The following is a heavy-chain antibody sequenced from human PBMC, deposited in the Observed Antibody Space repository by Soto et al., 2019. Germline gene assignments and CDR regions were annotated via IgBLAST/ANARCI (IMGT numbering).Heavy chain of an antibody. D-gene: IGHD3-10*01. CDR3: AKDRRFYGSGSYYKGYFDY. CDR2: ISYDGSNK. J-gene: IGHJ4*02. CDR1: GFTFSSYG. V-gene: IGHV3-30*18. Sequence: GGSLRLSCAASGFTFSSYGMHWVRQAPGKGLEWVAVISYDGSNKYYADSVKGRFTISRDNSKNTLYLQMNSLRAEDTAVYYCAKDRRFYGSGSYYKGYFDYWGQGTLVTVSS.